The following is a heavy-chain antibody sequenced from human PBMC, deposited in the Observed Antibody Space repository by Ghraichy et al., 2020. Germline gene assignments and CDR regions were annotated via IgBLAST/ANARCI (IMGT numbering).Heavy chain of an antibody. V-gene: IGHV3-23*01. J-gene: IGHJ3*02. D-gene: IGHD3-10*01. Sequence: GALNISCAASGFTFGSYAMSWVRQTPGKGLDCVSAINPSGTTTYYADSVKGRFTISRDNSKNTLYLQMNSLRADDTALYFCANPYGSGTYYAFDIWGQGTMVSVSS. CDR3: ANPYGSGTYYAFDI. CDR1: GFTFGSYA. CDR2: INPSGTTT.